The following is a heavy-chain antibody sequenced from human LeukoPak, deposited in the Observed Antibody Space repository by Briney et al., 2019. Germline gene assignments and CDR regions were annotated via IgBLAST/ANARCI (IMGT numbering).Heavy chain of an antibody. Sequence: SETLSLTCTVSGGSISSSDYYWDWIRQPPGKGLEWIGSGYYSGNTYYSPFLKSRVTISVDTSKNQFSLKLSSVTAADTALYYCARHPSDYTSGWHFDYWGQGTLVTVSS. J-gene: IGHJ4*02. CDR1: GGSISSSDYY. CDR2: GYYSGNT. CDR3: ARHPSDYTSGWHFDY. D-gene: IGHD6-19*01. V-gene: IGHV4-39*01.